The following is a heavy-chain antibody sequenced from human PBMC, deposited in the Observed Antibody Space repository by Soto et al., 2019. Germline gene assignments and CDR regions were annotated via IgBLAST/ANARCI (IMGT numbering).Heavy chain of an antibody. CDR2: IDWEDDK. D-gene: IGHD6-19*01. CDR1: GFSLSTSGMC. Sequence: SGPTLVNPTQTLTLTCTFSGFSLSTSGMCLSWIRRPPGKALEWLARIDWEDDKYYNTSLKTRLTISMDTSENQVVLTMTNVDPVDTATYYCARIPSSGWYSFDYWGQGTLVTVSS. J-gene: IGHJ4*02. CDR3: ARIPSSGWYSFDY. V-gene: IGHV2-70*11.